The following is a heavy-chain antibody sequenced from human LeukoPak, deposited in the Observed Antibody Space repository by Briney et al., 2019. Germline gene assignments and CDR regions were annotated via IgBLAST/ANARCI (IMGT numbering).Heavy chain of an antibody. CDR2: IYGSTSA. CDR1: GFTVSINY. J-gene: IGHJ4*02. Sequence: TGGSLRLSCAASGFTVSINYINWVRQAPGKGLEWVSLIYGSTSADYADSVKGRFTISRDTSMNTVYLQMNSLRAEDTAVYYCARLNFGDDYWGQGTLVTVSS. CDR3: ARLNFGDDY. D-gene: IGHD4-17*01. V-gene: IGHV3-66*01.